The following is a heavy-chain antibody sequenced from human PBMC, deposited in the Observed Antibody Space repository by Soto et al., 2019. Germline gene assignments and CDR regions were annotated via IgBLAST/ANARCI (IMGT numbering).Heavy chain of an antibody. CDR3: ARGSSNWAYYFDF. V-gene: IGHV3-48*02. D-gene: IGHD6-13*01. Sequence: EVHLVESGGGLVQPGGSLRLSCAASGFTFSSYSLNWVRQAPGKGLAWVSYITSSGTTVYYADSVRGRFTISRDNAKNSLYLQMNSLRDDAPAVYYCARGSSNWAYYFDFWGQGTLVTVSS. J-gene: IGHJ4*02. CDR1: GFTFSSYS. CDR2: ITSSGTTV.